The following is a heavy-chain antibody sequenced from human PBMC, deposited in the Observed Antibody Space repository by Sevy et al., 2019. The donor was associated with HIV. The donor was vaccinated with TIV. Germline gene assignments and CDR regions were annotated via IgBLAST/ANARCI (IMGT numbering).Heavy chain of an antibody. J-gene: IGHJ5*02. CDR2: ISWNSGSI. D-gene: IGHD2-21*02. V-gene: IGHV3-9*01. CDR1: GFTFDDYA. Sequence: GGSLRLSCAASGFTFDDYAMHWVRQAPGKGLEWVSGISWNSGSIGYADSVKGRFTISRDNAKNFLDLQMNSLRAEETALYYCDKAAYCGGDCYRFDPWGQGTLVTVSS. CDR3: DKAAYCGGDCYRFDP.